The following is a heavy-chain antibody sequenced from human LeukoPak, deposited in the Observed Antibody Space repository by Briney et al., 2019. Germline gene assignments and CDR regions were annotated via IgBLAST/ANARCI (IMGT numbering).Heavy chain of an antibody. V-gene: IGHV1-18*01. J-gene: IGHJ5*02. Sequence: ASVTVSYMPSVYRFTNSGITWVRQAPGQGLEWMGWISAYNGNTNYAQRPQGRVTMPTDTSTSSAYMELRSLRSDDTAVYYCARIAPAASWFDPWGQGTLVTVSS. CDR3: ARIAPAASWFDP. CDR1: VYRFTNSG. D-gene: IGHD2-2*01. CDR2: ISAYNGNT.